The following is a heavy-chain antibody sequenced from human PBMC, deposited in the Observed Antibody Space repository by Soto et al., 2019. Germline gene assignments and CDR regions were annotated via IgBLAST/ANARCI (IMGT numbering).Heavy chain of an antibody. D-gene: IGHD1-20*01. Sequence: GGSLRLSCAASGFTFSSYGMHWVRQAPGKGLEWVAVISYDGSNKYYADSVKGRFTISRDNSKNTLYLQMNSLRAEDTAVYYCAKGYNWNQRLGPSEGSGFLRPSLYYYYGMDVWGQGTTVTVSS. J-gene: IGHJ6*02. CDR3: AKGYNWNQRLGPSEGSGFLRPSLYYYYGMDV. CDR2: ISYDGSNK. CDR1: GFTFSSYG. V-gene: IGHV3-30*18.